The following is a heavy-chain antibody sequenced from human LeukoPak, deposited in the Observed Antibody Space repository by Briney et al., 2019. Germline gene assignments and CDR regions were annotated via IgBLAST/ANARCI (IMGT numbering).Heavy chain of an antibody. D-gene: IGHD3-10*01. J-gene: IGHJ4*02. CDR3: ARDAFQTSGTYMDY. CDR1: GFTFTNYA. V-gene: IGHV3-30-3*01. Sequence: GGSLRLSCAASGFTFTNYAMHWVRQAPAKGLEWVAVISKDGSNKYYTDSVKGRFTISRDNSKNTLYLQMNSLGAEDTAVFYCARDAFQTSGTYMDYWGQGTLVTVSS. CDR2: ISKDGSNK.